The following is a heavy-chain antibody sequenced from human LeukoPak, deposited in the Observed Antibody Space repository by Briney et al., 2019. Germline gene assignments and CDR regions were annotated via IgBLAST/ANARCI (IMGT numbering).Heavy chain of an antibody. V-gene: IGHV3-11*03. CDR3: ARPMDSGSFHYFDN. D-gene: IGHD1-26*01. J-gene: IGHJ4*02. CDR2: ISSSGIYT. CDR1: GFIFSDYS. Sequence: KPGGSLRLSCAASGFIFSDYSMSWIRQAPGKGLEWVSYISSSGIYTNYADSVKGRFTISRDNAKNSVYLQMNSLRAEDTAMYYCARPMDSGSFHYFDNWGQGTLVTVSS.